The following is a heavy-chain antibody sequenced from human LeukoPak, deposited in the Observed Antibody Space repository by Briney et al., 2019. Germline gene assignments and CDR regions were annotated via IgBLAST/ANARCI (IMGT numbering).Heavy chain of an antibody. CDR2: ISWNSGSI. Sequence: GGSLRLSCAASGFTFDDYAMHWVRQAPGKGLEWVSGISWNSGSIGYADSVKGRFTISRDNAKNTLYLQMNSLRAEDTAVYYCAKDRTTMVRGVIGYWGQGTLVTVSS. J-gene: IGHJ4*02. V-gene: IGHV3-9*01. CDR1: GFTFDDYA. D-gene: IGHD3-10*01. CDR3: AKDRTTMVRGVIGY.